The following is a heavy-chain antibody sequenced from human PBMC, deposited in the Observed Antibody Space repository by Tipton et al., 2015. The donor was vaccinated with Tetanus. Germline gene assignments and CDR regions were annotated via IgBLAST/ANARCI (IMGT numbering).Heavy chain of an antibody. J-gene: IGHJ5*02. CDR1: GGSICINNW. CDR2: IYNCGTT. CDR3: VWSRGSSLMDS. V-gene: IGHV4-4*01. D-gene: IGHD1-26*01. Sequence: TLSLTCDVSGGSICINNWWSWVRQSPGKGLEWIGEIYNCGTTNYNPSLKSRVTLSLDKSKNQLYLRLTSVTAADTATYFCVWSRGSSLMDSWGPGTLVTVSS.